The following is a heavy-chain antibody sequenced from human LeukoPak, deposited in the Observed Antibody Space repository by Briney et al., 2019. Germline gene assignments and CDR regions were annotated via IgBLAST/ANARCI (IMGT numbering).Heavy chain of an antibody. V-gene: IGHV1-69*04. CDR2: IIPILGIA. Sequence: ASVKVSCKASGGTFSSYAISWVRQAPGQGLEWMGRIIPILGIANYAQKFQGRVTTTADKSTSTAYMELSSLRSEDTAVYYCASECSGGSCYPYWGQGTLVTVSS. D-gene: IGHD2-15*01. CDR3: ASECSGGSCYPY. J-gene: IGHJ4*02. CDR1: GGTFSSYA.